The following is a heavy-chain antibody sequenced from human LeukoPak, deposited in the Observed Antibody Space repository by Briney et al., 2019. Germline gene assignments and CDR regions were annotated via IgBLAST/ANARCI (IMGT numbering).Heavy chain of an antibody. D-gene: IGHD3-22*01. J-gene: IGHJ4*02. Sequence: GGSLRLSCAASGFTFSSYAMSWVRQAPGKGLEWVSAISGSGGSTYYADSVKGRFTISRDNSKNTLYLQMNSLRAEDTAVYYCAQTSGYGYYFDYWGQGTLVTVSS. V-gene: IGHV3-23*01. CDR1: GFTFSSYA. CDR3: AQTSGYGYYFDY. CDR2: ISGSGGST.